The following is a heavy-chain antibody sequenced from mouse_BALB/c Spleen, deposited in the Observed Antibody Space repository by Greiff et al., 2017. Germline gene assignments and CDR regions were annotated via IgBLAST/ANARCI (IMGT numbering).Heavy chain of an antibody. Sequence: VQRVESGPGLVAPSQSLSITCTVSGFSLSRYSVHWVRQPPGKGLEWLGMIWGGGSTDYNSALKSRLSISKDNSKSQVFLKMNSLQTDDTAMYYCARNDYGSSYDAWFAYWGQGTLVTVSA. D-gene: IGHD1-1*01. CDR3: ARNDYGSSYDAWFAY. CDR1: GFSLSRYS. V-gene: IGHV2-6-4*01. CDR2: IWGGGST. J-gene: IGHJ3*01.